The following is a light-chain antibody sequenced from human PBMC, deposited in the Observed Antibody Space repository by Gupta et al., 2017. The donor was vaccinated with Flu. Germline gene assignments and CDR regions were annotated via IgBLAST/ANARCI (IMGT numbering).Light chain of an antibody. Sequence: DIQMTQSPSSLSASVGDRVTITCRASQDIRNDLGWYQQKPGKAPKRLIYAASNVKGGVPIRFSGSGFGTEFSLTISSLQPEDFATYYCRQQDSSPWTFGQGTKVEIK. V-gene: IGKV1-17*01. CDR3: RQQDSSPWT. CDR2: AAS. J-gene: IGKJ1*01. CDR1: QDIRND.